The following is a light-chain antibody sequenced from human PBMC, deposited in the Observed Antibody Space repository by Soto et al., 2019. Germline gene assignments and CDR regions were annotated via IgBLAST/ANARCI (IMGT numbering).Light chain of an antibody. CDR2: GAS. J-gene: IGKJ1*01. CDR3: QDYGSSRT. V-gene: IGKV3-20*01. CDR1: QSVSSSY. Sequence: ENVLTQSPGTLSLSPGERATLSCRASQSVSSSYLAWYQQKPGQAPRLLIYGASSRATGIPDRFSGSGSGTDFTLTISRLEPEDFAVYYCQDYGSSRTFVQGTKVEIK.